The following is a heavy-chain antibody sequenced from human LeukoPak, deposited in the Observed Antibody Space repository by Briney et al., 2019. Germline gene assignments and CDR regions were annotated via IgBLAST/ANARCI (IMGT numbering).Heavy chain of an antibody. CDR3: ASYRIVGATRLFDY. CDR2: INPNSGGT. V-gene: IGHV1-2*02. D-gene: IGHD1-26*01. CDR1: GYTFTGYY. Sequence: ASVKVSCKASGYTFTGYYMHWVRQAPGQGLEWMGWINPNSGGTNYAQKFQGRVTMIRDTSISTAYMELSRLRSDDTAVYYCASYRIVGATRLFDYWGQGTLVTVSS. J-gene: IGHJ4*02.